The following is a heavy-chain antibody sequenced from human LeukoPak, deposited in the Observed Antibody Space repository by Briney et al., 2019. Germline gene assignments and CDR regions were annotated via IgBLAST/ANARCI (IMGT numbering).Heavy chain of an antibody. CDR1: GFTVSSNY. V-gene: IGHV3-66*01. Sequence: GGSLRLSCAASGFTVSSNYMSWVRQAPGKGLEWVSVIYSGGSTYYADSVKGRFTISRDNSKNTLYLQMNSLRAEDTAVYYCARSPKRGYSYGHGNYFDYWGQGTLVTVSS. D-gene: IGHD5-18*01. CDR2: IYSGGST. CDR3: ARSPKRGYSYGHGNYFDY. J-gene: IGHJ4*02.